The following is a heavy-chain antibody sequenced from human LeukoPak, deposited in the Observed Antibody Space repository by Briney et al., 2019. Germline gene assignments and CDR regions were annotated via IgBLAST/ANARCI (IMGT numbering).Heavy chain of an antibody. CDR1: GGSISSSSYY. CDR2: IYYSGST. D-gene: IGHD6-13*01. CDR3: ARGRKQQLVRGWIWYFDL. J-gene: IGHJ2*01. V-gene: IGHV4-39*07. Sequence: PSETLSLTCTVSGGSISSSSYYWGWIRQPPGKGLEWIGSIYYSGSTYYNPSLKSRVTISVDTSKNQFSLKLSSVTAADTAVYYCARGRKQQLVRGWIWYFDLWGRGTLVTVSS.